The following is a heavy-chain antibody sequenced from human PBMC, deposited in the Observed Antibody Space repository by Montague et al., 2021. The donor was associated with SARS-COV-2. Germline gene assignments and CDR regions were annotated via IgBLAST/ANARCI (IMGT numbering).Heavy chain of an antibody. CDR1: GGSISSSNW. CDR2: IYHSGST. D-gene: IGHD4-23*01. Sequence: SETLSLTCAVSGGSISSSNWWIWVRQPPGKGLEWIGEIYHSGSTNYNPSLKSRVTISVDKSKNQFSLRLSSVTAADTAVYYCARDRGDYGGRNGNWFDPWGQGTLVTVSS. J-gene: IGHJ5*02. CDR3: ARDRGDYGGRNGNWFDP. V-gene: IGHV4-4*02.